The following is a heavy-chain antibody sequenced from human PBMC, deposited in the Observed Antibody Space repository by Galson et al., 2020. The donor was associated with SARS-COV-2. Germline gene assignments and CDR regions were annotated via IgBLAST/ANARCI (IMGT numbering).Heavy chain of an antibody. D-gene: IGHD5-18*01. CDR2: VYASGRT. J-gene: IGHJ2*01. Sequence: ASETLSLTCTVSGGSVNSGNYYWSWIRQPPGKGLEWIGYVYASGRTNYNPSLKSRVTISVDTSNNQFSLKLSSVTTPDTAVYYVAREMYTYAYVWSFELWGRGALVTVSS. CDR3: AREMYTYAYVWSFEL. V-gene: IGHV4-61*01. CDR1: GGSVNSGNYY.